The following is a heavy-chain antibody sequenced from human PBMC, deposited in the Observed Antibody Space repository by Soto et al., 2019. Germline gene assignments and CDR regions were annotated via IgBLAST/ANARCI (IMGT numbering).Heavy chain of an antibody. CDR3: ARRRRGSGSYYWFDP. CDR1: GGSISSGGYY. D-gene: IGHD3-10*01. CDR2: IYYSGST. Sequence: SETLSLTCTVSGGSISSGGYYWSWIRQHPGKGLEWIGYIYYSGSTYYNPSLKSRVTISVDTSKNQFSLKLSSVTAADTAVYYCARRRRGSGSYYWFDPSGQVTLVTISS. V-gene: IGHV4-31*03. J-gene: IGHJ5*02.